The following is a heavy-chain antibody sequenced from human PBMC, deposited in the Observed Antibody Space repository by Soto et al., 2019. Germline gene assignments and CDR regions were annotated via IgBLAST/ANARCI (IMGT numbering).Heavy chain of an antibody. D-gene: IGHD2-15*01. CDR1: GFTFSSYW. CDR2: IKQDGSEK. J-gene: IGHJ4*02. Sequence: GGSLRLSCAASGFTFSSYWMSWVRQAPGKGLEWVANIKQDGSEKYYVDSVKGRFTISRDNAKNSLYLQMNSLRAEDTAVYYCARAPGGCSGGSCYSVYFDYWGQGTLVTVSS. V-gene: IGHV3-7*03. CDR3: ARAPGGCSGGSCYSVYFDY.